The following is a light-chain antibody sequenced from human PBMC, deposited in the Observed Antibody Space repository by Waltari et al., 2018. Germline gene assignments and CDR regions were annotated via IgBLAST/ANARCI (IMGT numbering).Light chain of an antibody. Sequence: QSALTPPASLSGSPGQSITISCTGTSSDVGYDNRVPWYQQHPGKAPNLLIYEVDKRPSGISNRFSGSKSGNTASLTISGLQAEDEADYYCCSYVRSVSFVFGGGTKLTVL. CDR1: SSDVGYDNR. CDR2: EVD. J-gene: IGLJ2*01. V-gene: IGLV2-23*02. CDR3: CSYVRSVSFV.